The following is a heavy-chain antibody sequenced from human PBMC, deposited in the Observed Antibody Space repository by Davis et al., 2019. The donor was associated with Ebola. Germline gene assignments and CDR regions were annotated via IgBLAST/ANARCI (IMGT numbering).Heavy chain of an antibody. CDR1: GFTFDDYA. Sequence: PGGSLRLSCAASGFTFDDYAMHWVRHAPGKGLEWVSGISWNSGSIGYADSVKGRFTISRDNAKNTLYLQMNSLRAEDTAVYYCARGYCSGGSCRNYYYYGMDVWGQGTTVTVSS. D-gene: IGHD2-15*01. CDR2: ISWNSGSI. CDR3: ARGYCSGGSCRNYYYYGMDV. V-gene: IGHV3-9*01. J-gene: IGHJ6*02.